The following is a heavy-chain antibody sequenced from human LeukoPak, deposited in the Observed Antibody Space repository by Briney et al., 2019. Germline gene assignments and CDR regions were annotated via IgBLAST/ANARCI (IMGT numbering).Heavy chain of an antibody. CDR1: GYTFTSYG. CDR3: AIGGKLWFGDSLDY. Sequence: ASVKVSCKASGYTFTSYGISWVRQAPGQGLEWMGWINAYNGNTNYAQKLQGRVTMTTDTSTRTAYMELRSLTSDDTAVYYFAIGGKLWFGDSLDYWGQGTLVTVSS. CDR2: INAYNGNT. D-gene: IGHD3-10*01. V-gene: IGHV1-18*01. J-gene: IGHJ4*02.